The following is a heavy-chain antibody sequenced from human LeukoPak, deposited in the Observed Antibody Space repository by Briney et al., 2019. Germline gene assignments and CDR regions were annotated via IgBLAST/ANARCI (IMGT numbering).Heavy chain of an antibody. CDR1: GGSFSGYY. CDR2: INHSGST. CDR3: ARATIAAAGRSDY. V-gene: IGHV4-34*01. D-gene: IGHD6-13*01. J-gene: IGHJ4*02. Sequence: PSETLSLTCAVYGGSFSGYYWSWIRQPPGKGLEWIGEINHSGSTNCNPSLKSRVTISVDTSKNQFSLKLSSVTAADTAVYYCARATIAAAGRSDYWGQGTLVTVSS.